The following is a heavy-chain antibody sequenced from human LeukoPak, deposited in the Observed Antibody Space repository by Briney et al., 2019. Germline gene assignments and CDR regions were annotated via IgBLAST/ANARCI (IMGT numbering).Heavy chain of an antibody. V-gene: IGHV4-59*08. D-gene: IGHD3-10*01. Sequence: SETLSLTCTVSGGSISSYYWSWIRQPPGKGLEWIGYIYYSGSTNYNPSLKSRVTISVDTSKNQFSLKLSSVTAADTAVYYCARRWGTMVRGVFNPWGQGTLVTVSS. CDR2: IYYSGST. J-gene: IGHJ5*02. CDR3: ARRWGTMVRGVFNP. CDR1: GGSISSYY.